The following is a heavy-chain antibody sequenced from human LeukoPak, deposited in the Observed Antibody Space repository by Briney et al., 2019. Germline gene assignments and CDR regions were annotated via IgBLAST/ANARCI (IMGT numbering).Heavy chain of an antibody. CDR2: MNPNSGNT. D-gene: IGHD2-15*01. CDR1: GYTFTSYD. CDR3: AREICSGGSCYLSFDY. V-gene: IGHV1-8*01. J-gene: IGHJ4*02. Sequence: ASVKVSCKASGYTFTSYDINWVRQATGQGLEWMGWMNPNSGNTGYAQKFQGRVTMTRNTSISTAYIELSSLRTEDTAVYYCAREICSGGSCYLSFDYWGQGTMVTVYS.